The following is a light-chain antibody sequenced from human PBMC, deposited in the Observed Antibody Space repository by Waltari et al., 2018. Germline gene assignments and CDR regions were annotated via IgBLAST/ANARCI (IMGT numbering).Light chain of an antibody. CDR2: EVS. J-gene: IGLJ3*02. CDR3: SSYTSSSTLV. Sequence: QSALTQPASVSGSPGQSITISCTGTSRDVGGYNYAHWYQQHPGKAPKLMIYEVSNRPSGVSNRFSGSKSGNTASLTISGLQAEDEADYYCSSYTSSSTLVFGGGTKLTVL. V-gene: IGLV2-14*01. CDR1: SRDVGGYNY.